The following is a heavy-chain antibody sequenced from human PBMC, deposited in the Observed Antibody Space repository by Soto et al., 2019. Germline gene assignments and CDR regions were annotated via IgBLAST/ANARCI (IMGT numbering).Heavy chain of an antibody. CDR3: ATWRLREHAYDI. CDR2: VYDTDGI. D-gene: IGHD4-17*01. J-gene: IGHJ3*02. CDR1: GLTVTGKKY. V-gene: IGHV3-53*01. Sequence: LRLSCEASGLTVTGKKYVAWVRQAPGKGLEWVSGVYDTDGIYYADSVKGRFTSSRDNSKTIVYLEMNSLTPDDTAVYYCATWRLREHAYDIWGLGTTVTVSS.